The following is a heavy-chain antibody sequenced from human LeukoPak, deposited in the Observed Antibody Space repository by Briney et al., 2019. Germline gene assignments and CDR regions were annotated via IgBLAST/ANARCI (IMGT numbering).Heavy chain of an antibody. Sequence: GGSLRLSCAASGFTFSSYWMHWVRQAPGKGLVWVSRINSDGGSTSYADSVKGRFTISRDNAKNTLYLQTNSLRAEDTAVYYCARDRPLLAFDMWGQGTMVTVSS. CDR1: GFTFSSYW. D-gene: IGHD2/OR15-2a*01. CDR3: ARDRPLLAFDM. J-gene: IGHJ3*02. CDR2: INSDGGST. V-gene: IGHV3-74*01.